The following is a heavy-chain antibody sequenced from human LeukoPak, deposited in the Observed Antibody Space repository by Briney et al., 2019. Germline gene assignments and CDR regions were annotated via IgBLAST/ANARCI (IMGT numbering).Heavy chain of an antibody. V-gene: IGHV3-11*01. CDR1: GLTFSDYY. Sequence: GGSLRLSCAASGLTFSDYYMSWIRQAPGKGLEWVSYISSSGSTIYYADSVKGRSTISRDNAKNSLYLQMNSLRAEDTAVYYCARYPGGYEQARYYYYGMDVWGQGTTVTVSS. J-gene: IGHJ6*02. D-gene: IGHD5-12*01. CDR2: ISSSGSTI. CDR3: ARYPGGYEQARYYYYGMDV.